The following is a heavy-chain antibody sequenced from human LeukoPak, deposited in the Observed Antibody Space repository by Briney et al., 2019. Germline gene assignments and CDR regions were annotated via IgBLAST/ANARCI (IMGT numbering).Heavy chain of an antibody. V-gene: IGHV4-59*08. CDR3: ARRVGHYYGMDV. CDR1: GGSISSYY. D-gene: IGHD2-15*01. CDR2: IYYSGST. J-gene: IGHJ6*02. Sequence: SETLSLTCTVSGGSISSYYWSWIRQPPGKGLEWIGYIYYSGSTNYNPSLKSRVTISVDTSENQFSLKLSSVTAADTAVYYCARRVGHYYGMDVWGQGTTVTVSS.